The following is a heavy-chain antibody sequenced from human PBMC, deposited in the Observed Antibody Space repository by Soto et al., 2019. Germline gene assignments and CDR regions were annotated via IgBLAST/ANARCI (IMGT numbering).Heavy chain of an antibody. D-gene: IGHD1-26*01. Sequence: QVQLVQSGPEVRKPGASVKVSCEASGYTFTTSGISWVRQVPGQGLEWMGWISTYNGDTNSAQNFQGRVLMTADTSTGTANMELMSLKSDDTAVYYCARQGSWPYYYYGLDVWGQGTIVTVSS. CDR3: ARQGSWPYYYYGLDV. CDR2: ISTYNGDT. J-gene: IGHJ6*02. V-gene: IGHV1-18*01. CDR1: GYTFTTSG.